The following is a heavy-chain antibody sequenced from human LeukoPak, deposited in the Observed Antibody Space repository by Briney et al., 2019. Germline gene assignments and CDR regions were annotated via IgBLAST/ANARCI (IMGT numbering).Heavy chain of an antibody. J-gene: IGHJ4*02. CDR3: ARTYYYDSRGYFHFDY. CDR2: IYYSGST. CDR1: GGSFSGYY. D-gene: IGHD3-22*01. V-gene: IGHV4-59*01. Sequence: PSETLSLTCAVYGGSFSGYYWSWIRQPPGKGLEWIGYIYYSGSTNYNPSLKRRVTISVDTSKNQFSLKLSSVTAADTAVYYCARTYYYDSRGYFHFDYWGQGTLVTVSS.